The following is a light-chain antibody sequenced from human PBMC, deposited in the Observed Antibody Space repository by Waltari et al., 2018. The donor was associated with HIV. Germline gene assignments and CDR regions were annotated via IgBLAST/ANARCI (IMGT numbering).Light chain of an antibody. Sequence: DIQLTQSPSFLSASVGDRVTITCRASQGISSYLAWYQQKPGKGPKLLIYAASTLQSGVPSRFSGSGSGTEFTLTISSLQPEDFATYFCQHLNSYPLTFGGGTKVEIK. J-gene: IGKJ4*01. CDR2: AAS. CDR3: QHLNSYPLT. CDR1: QGISSY. V-gene: IGKV1-9*01.